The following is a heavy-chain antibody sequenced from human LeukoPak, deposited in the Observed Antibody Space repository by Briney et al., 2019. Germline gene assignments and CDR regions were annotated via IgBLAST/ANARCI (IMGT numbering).Heavy chain of an antibody. D-gene: IGHD1-26*01. CDR1: GFTFSSYG. J-gene: IGHJ3*01. V-gene: IGHV3-30*02. CDR2: IRYDGSNK. Sequence: GGSLRLSCAASGFTFSSYGMHWVRQAPGKGLEWVAFIRYDGSNKYYADSVKGRFTISRDNPKNTLYLQMNSLRAEDTAVYYCARDSTSSWETAFDVWGQGTMVTVSS. CDR3: ARDSTSSWETAFDV.